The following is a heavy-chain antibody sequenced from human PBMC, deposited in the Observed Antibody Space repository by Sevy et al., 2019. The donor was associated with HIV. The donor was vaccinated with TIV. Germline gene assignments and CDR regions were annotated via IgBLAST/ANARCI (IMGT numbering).Heavy chain of an antibody. J-gene: IGHJ3*02. Sequence: GGSLRLSCAASGFTFSSYSMNWVRQAPGKGLEWVSYISSSSSTIYYADSVKGRFTISRDNAKNSLYLQMNSLRDEDTDVYYCARLNYYDSSGYYYSAFDIWGQGTMVTVSS. CDR3: ARLNYYDSSGYYYSAFDI. CDR2: ISSSSSTI. CDR1: GFTFSSYS. V-gene: IGHV3-48*02. D-gene: IGHD3-22*01.